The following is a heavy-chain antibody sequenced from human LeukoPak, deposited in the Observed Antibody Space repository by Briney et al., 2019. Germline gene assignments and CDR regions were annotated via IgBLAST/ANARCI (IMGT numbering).Heavy chain of an antibody. CDR1: GYSFTSYW. CDR2: IYPGDSDT. J-gene: IGHJ6*02. V-gene: IGHV5-51*01. D-gene: IGHD3-10*01. Sequence: GESLKISCKGSGYSFTSYWIGWVRQMPGKGLEWMGIIYPGDSDTRYSPSFQGQVTISADKSISTAYLQWSSLKASDTAMYYCARMLRGVTIKDYYYGMDVWGQGTTVTVSS. CDR3: ARMLRGVTIKDYYYGMDV.